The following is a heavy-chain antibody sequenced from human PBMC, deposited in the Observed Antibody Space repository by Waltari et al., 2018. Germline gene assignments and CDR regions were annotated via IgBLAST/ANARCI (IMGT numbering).Heavy chain of an antibody. CDR1: GVSQTSTRHS. CDR3: ATYIGASVGTAAFDV. Sequence: QLQLQESGPRLVRPSEPLSPICRVSGVSQTSTRHSWAWLRQSPGQGLGWIGTVSYSGTTYISPSLKSRVSVSRDTSKNQVSLILGSVTAADMAVYYCATYIGASVGTAAFDVWGQGTMVTVSS. CDR2: VSYSGTT. V-gene: IGHV4-39*01. J-gene: IGHJ3*01. D-gene: IGHD5-12*01.